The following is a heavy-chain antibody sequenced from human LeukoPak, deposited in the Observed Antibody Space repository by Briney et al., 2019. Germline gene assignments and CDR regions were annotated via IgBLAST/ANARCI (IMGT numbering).Heavy chain of an antibody. CDR1: GFIFSNSA. D-gene: IGHD3-22*01. V-gene: IGHV3-23*01. Sequence: GGSLRLSCAASGFIFSNSAMNWVRQVPGKGLEWVSAISGSGSNTLYADSVRGRFTISRDNSKNTLQLQMNSLRAEDTAVYYCAGGAYYYEDWGQGTLVTVSS. J-gene: IGHJ4*02. CDR2: ISGSGSNT. CDR3: AGGAYYYED.